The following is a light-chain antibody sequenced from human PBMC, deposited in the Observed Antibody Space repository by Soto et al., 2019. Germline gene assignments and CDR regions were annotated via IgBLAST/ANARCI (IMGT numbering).Light chain of an antibody. J-gene: IGKJ4*01. CDR2: DAS. Sequence: RGTITCRSSQTISTFLHWFQQMPWNAPKLLIYDASSLQSGVPSRFSGSGSGTDFTLTISSLQPEDFGTYYCQQTYSTFVSFGGGTKVDIK. CDR1: QTISTF. CDR3: QQTYSTFVS. V-gene: IGKV1-39*01.